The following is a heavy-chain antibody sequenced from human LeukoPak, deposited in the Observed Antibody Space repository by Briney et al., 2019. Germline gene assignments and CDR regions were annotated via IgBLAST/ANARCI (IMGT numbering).Heavy chain of an antibody. CDR1: GYTFTSYA. D-gene: IGHD5-24*01. CDR2: INAGNGNT. V-gene: IGHV1-3*01. Sequence: ASVKVSCKASGYTFTSYAMHWVRQAPGQRLEWMGWINAGNGNTKYSQKFQGRVTITRDTSASTAYMELSSLRSDDTAVYFCARLEDGYNLPVGFDYWGQGTLVTVSS. J-gene: IGHJ4*02. CDR3: ARLEDGYNLPVGFDY.